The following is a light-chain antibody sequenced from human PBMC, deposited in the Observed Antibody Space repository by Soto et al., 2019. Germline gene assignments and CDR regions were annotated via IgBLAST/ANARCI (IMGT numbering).Light chain of an antibody. CDR2: EVS. CDR3: NSYTTSSTYV. CDR1: SSDVGGYNY. V-gene: IGLV2-14*01. Sequence: QSALTQPASVSGSPGQSITISCTGTSSDVGGYNYVSWYQQHPGKAPKLMIYEVSKRPSGVPDRFSGSKSGNTASLTVSGLQAEDEADYYCNSYTTSSTYVFGTGTKVTVL. J-gene: IGLJ1*01.